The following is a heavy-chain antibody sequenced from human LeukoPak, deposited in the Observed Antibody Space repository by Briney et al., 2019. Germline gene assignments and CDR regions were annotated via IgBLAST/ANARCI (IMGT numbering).Heavy chain of an antibody. V-gene: IGHV4-34*01. CDR3: AGRWDGSSYYFDY. D-gene: IGHD5-24*01. J-gene: IGHJ4*02. CDR2: INHSGST. Sequence: SETLSLTCAVYGGSFSGYYWSWIRQPPGKGLEWIGEINHSGSTNYNPSLKSRVTISVDTSKNQFSLKLSSVTAADTAVYYCAGRWDGSSYYFDYWGQGTLVTVSS. CDR1: GGSFSGYY.